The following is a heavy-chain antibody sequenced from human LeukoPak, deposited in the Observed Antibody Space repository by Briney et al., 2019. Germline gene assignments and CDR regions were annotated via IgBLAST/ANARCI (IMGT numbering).Heavy chain of an antibody. D-gene: IGHD5-24*01. CDR2: ISSTTTYI. Sequence: PGGSLRLSCAASGFTFSSYSMNWVRQAPGKGLEWVSSISSTTTYIYYADSLKGRFTISRDNTRNSLYLQMNSLAAEDTAVYYCAREWPDAFDIWGQGTMVTVSS. J-gene: IGHJ3*02. CDR3: AREWPDAFDI. CDR1: GFTFSSYS. V-gene: IGHV3-21*01.